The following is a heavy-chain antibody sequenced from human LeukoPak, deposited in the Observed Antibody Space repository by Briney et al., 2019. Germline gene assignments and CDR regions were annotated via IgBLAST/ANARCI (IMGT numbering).Heavy chain of an antibody. J-gene: IGHJ3*02. Sequence: PGGSLRLSCAASGFTFSSYGMHWVRQAPGKGLEWVAFIRYDGSNKYYADSVKGRFTISRDNAKNSLYLQMNSLRAEDTAVYYCARKEAIYYDTTGAFDIWGQGTMVTVSS. D-gene: IGHD3-22*01. CDR3: ARKEAIYYDTTGAFDI. CDR1: GFTFSSYG. V-gene: IGHV3-30*02. CDR2: IRYDGSNK.